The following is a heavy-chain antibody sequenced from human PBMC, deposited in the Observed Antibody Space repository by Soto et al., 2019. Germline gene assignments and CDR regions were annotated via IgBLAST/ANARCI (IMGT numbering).Heavy chain of an antibody. J-gene: IGHJ4*02. V-gene: IGHV3-23*01. CDR2: VVWSDGET. CDR1: GFTFSSYT. Sequence: GGSLRLSCAASGFTFSSYTMTWVRQAPGKGLEWVSAVVWSDGETHYADSVKGRFTISRDSSKNMLYLQMDSLRAEDTAVYYCAKVIHRPHSTAWHGCDYWGQGTLVTVSS. D-gene: IGHD2-21*01. CDR3: AKVIHRPHSTAWHGCDY.